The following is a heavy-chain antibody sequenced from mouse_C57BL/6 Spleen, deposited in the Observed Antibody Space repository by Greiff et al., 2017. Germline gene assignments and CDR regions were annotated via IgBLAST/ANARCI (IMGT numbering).Heavy chain of an antibody. CDR1: GFTFSSYA. D-gene: IGHD2-4*01. J-gene: IGHJ2*01. V-gene: IGHV5-4*01. CDR2: ISDGGSYT. CDR3: ARDDYDHYFDY. Sequence: EVQLVESGGGLVKPGGSLKLSCAASGFTFSSYAMSWVRQTPEKRLEWVATISDGGSYTYYPDNVKGRFTISRDNAKNNLYLQMSHLKSEDTAMYYCARDDYDHYFDYWGQGTTLTVAS.